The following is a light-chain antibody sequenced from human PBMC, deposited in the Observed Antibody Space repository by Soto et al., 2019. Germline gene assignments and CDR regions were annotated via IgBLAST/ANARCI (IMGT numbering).Light chain of an antibody. CDR2: AAS. CDR3: QQTYTYPNS. V-gene: IGKV1-39*01. J-gene: IGKJ1*01. Sequence: DIQMTQSPSSLSASVGDRVTITFRSSQAISNYVSWYQQEPRKAPRLLIYAASSLQSGVPSRFSASGSGTDFTLTISGLQPEDFGTYFCQQTYTYPNSFGQGTKVDIK. CDR1: QAISNY.